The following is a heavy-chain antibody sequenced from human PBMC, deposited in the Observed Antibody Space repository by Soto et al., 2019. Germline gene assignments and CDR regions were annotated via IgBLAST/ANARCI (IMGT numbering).Heavy chain of an antibody. D-gene: IGHD3-3*01. CDR3: ARGDDFWSGYSPYYYGMDV. CDR1: GGSFSGYY. V-gene: IGHV4-34*01. CDR2: INHSGST. J-gene: IGHJ6*02. Sequence: SETLSLTCAVYGGSFSGYYWSWIRQPPGKGLEWIGEINHSGSTNYNPSLKSRVTISVDTSKNQFSLKLSSVTAADTAVYYCARGDDFWSGYSPYYYGMDVWGQGTTVTVSS.